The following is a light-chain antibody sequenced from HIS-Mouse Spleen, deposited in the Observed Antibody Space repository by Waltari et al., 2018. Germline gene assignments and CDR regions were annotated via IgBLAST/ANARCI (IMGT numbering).Light chain of an antibody. CDR1: NIGSKS. V-gene: IGLV3-21*02. Sequence: SYVLTQPPSVSVAPGQTARITCGGNNIGSKSVHWYQQKPGQAPVLVVYDDSDRPSGIPGRLSGSNSGNTATLTISRVEAGDEADYYCQVWDSSSDPVFGTGTKVTVL. CDR3: QVWDSSSDPV. J-gene: IGLJ1*01. CDR2: DDS.